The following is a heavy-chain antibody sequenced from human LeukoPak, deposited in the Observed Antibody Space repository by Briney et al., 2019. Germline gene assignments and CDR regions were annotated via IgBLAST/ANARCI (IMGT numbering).Heavy chain of an antibody. V-gene: IGHV4-59*01. D-gene: IGHD2-15*01. CDR2: IYYSGST. J-gene: IGHJ4*02. Sequence: PSETLSLTCTVSGGSISSYYWSWIRQPPGKGLEWIGYIYYSGSTNYNPSLKSRVTISVDTSKNQFSLKLSSVTAADTAVYYCASGVGYCSGGSCIDYWGQGTLVTVSS. CDR3: ASGVGYCSGGSCIDY. CDR1: GGSISSYY.